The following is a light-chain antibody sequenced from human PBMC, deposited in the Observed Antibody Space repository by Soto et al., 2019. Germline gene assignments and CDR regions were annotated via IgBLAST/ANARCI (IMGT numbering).Light chain of an antibody. CDR2: EVS. CDR3: SSYAGGNNLV. CDR1: SSDVGGYNY. J-gene: IGLJ2*01. V-gene: IGLV2-8*01. Sequence: QSALTQPPSASGSPGQSVTISCTGTSSDVGGYNYVSWYQQHPGKAPKLMIYEVSKRPSGVPDRFSGSKSGNTAYLTVSGLPAEDEADYYCSSYAGGNNLVFGGGTQLTVL.